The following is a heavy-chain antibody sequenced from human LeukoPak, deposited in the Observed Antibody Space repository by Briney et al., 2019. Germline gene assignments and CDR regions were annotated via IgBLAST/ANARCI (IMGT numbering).Heavy chain of an antibody. J-gene: IGHJ5*02. D-gene: IGHD1-26*01. Sequence: PSETLSLTCTVSGGSINNYYWSWIRQPPGKGLEWIGYIFYSGSTNYNPSLKSRVTISVDTSKNQFSLKLSSVTAADTAVYYCARTPYYPYSPNSRWFDPWGQGTLVTVSS. CDR3: ARTPYYPYSPNSRWFDP. CDR2: IFYSGST. CDR1: GGSINNYY. V-gene: IGHV4-59*01.